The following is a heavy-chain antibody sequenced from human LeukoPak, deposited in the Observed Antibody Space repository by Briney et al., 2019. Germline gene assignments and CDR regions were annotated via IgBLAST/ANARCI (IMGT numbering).Heavy chain of an antibody. D-gene: IGHD3-3*01. CDR2: VPYDGSDK. V-gene: IGHV3-30*18. CDR3: AKGGGSSCIAEYFHH. J-gene: IGHJ1*01. Sequence: GRSLRLSCVAAGFTFSSYGMHWVRQAPGKGLEWEAVVPYDGSDKYYADSVKGRFTISRDNSKNTLYLQMNSLRADDTAVYYCAKGGGSSCIAEYFHHWGQGTRVTVSA. CDR1: GFTFSSYG.